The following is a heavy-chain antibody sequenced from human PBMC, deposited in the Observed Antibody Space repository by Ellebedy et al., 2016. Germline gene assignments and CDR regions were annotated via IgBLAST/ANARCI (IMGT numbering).Heavy chain of an antibody. Sequence: GESLKISCAASGFTFSNYWMSWVRQAPGKGLEWVANIKQDGTKTYHVDAVKGRFTISRDNARNSLYLQMNDLRVEDTAVYYCATLGGRQRYSDWGQGSLVTVST. CDR3: ATLGGRQRYSD. CDR2: IKQDGTKT. V-gene: IGHV3-7*01. D-gene: IGHD6-6*01. CDR1: GFTFSNYW. J-gene: IGHJ4*02.